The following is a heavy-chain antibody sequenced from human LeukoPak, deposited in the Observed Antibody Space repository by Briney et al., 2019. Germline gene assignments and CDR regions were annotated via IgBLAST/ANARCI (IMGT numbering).Heavy chain of an antibody. J-gene: IGHJ6*03. D-gene: IGHD2-2*01. CDR3: ARDIVVVPTLYYYYYMDV. CDR2: IYTSGST. V-gene: IGHV4-4*07. CDR1: GGSISSYY. Sequence: SETLSLTCTVSGGSISSYYWSWIRQPAGKGLEWIGRIYTSGSTNYNPSLESRVTMSVDTSKNQFSLKLSSVTAADTAVYYCARDIVVVPTLYYYYYMDVWGKGTTVTVSS.